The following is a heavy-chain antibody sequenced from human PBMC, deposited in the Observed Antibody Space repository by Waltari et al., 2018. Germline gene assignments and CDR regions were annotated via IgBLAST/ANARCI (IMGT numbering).Heavy chain of an antibody. D-gene: IGHD1-26*01. Sequence: QLQLQESGPGLVKPSETLSLTCAVSGGSIGSSTNYWGWIRPPPGKGLEWIGSIYYSVNTYYNPSLKSRVTISVDTSKNQFSLRLSSATAADTAVYYCARSGTYRGYFDYWGQGTLVTVSS. J-gene: IGHJ4*02. CDR3: ARSGTYRGYFDY. CDR1: GGSIGSSTNY. V-gene: IGHV4-39*01. CDR2: IYYSVNT.